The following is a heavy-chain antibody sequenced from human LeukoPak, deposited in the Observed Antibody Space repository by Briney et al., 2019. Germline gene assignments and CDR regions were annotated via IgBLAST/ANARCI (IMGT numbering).Heavy chain of an antibody. CDR2: MRYDGSYQ. CDR1: GFTFSNYG. D-gene: IGHD2-2*02. CDR3: AKDSIPSTAGPYYLDY. V-gene: IGHV3-30*02. J-gene: IGHJ4*02. Sequence: GGSLRLSCAASGFTFSNYGMYWVRQAPGKGLEWVTFMRYDGSYQYYEDSVRGRFTISRDTSKNTLYLQMSSLTPQDTAIYYCAKDSIPSTAGPYYLDYWGRGTLVSVSS.